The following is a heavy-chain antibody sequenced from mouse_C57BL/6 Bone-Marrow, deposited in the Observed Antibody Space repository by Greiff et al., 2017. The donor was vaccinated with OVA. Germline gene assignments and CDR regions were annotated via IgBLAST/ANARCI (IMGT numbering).Heavy chain of an antibody. CDR2: INPGSGGT. CDR3: ARGSITTVPYAMDY. Sequence: VKLMESGAELVRPGTSVKVSCKASGYAFTNYLIEWVKQRPGQGLEWIGVINPGSGGTNYNEKFKGKATLTADKSSSTAYMQLSSLTSEDSAVYFCARGSITTVPYAMDYWGQGTSVTVSS. D-gene: IGHD1-1*01. V-gene: IGHV1-54*01. CDR1: GYAFTNYL. J-gene: IGHJ4*01.